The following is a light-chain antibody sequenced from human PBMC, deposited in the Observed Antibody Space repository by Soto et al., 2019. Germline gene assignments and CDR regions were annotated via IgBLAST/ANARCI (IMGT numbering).Light chain of an antibody. CDR1: SGYSNYK. CDR2: VGTGGIVG. J-gene: IGLJ2*01. Sequence: QPVLTQPPSASASLGASVTLTCTLSSGYSNYKVDWYQQRPGKGPRFVMRVGTGGIVGSKGDGIPDRFSVLGSGLNRYLTIKNIQEEDESDYHCGADHGSGSNFVVVFGGGTKVNVL. V-gene: IGLV9-49*01. CDR3: GADHGSGSNFVVV.